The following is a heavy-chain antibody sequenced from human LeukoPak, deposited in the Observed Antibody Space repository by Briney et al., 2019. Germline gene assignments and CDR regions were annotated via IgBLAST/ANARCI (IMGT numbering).Heavy chain of an antibody. V-gene: IGHV3-7*04. J-gene: IGHJ4*02. CDR3: ARVQRGIAVALDY. Sequence: PGGSLRLSCAASGFTFSSYWMSWVRQAPGKGLEWVANIKKDGSEKYYVDSVKGRFTISRDNAKNLLYLQMNSLRAEDTAVYYCARVQRGIAVALDYWGQGTLATVSS. D-gene: IGHD6-19*01. CDR2: IKKDGSEK. CDR1: GFTFSSYW.